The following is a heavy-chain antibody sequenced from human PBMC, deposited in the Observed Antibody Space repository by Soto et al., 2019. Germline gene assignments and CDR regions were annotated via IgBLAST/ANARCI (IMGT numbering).Heavy chain of an antibody. V-gene: IGHV3-30*03. CDR3: ARDYYDSSGYCYFDY. D-gene: IGHD3-22*01. Sequence: GGSLRLSCAGSGFTFSSYGMHWVRQAPGKGLEWVAVISYDGSNKYYADSVKGRFTISRDNSTNTLYLQMNSLRAEDTAVYYCARDYYDSSGYCYFDYWGQGTLVTVPS. CDR2: ISYDGSNK. CDR1: GFTFSSYG. J-gene: IGHJ4*02.